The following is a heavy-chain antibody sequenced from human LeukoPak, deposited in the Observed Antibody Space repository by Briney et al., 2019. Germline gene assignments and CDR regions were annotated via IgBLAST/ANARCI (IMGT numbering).Heavy chain of an antibody. D-gene: IGHD6-13*01. Sequence: SETLSLTCTVSGGSISSSSYYWSWIRQPPGKGLEWIGYIYYSGSTNYNPSLKSRVTISVDTSKNQFSLKLSSVTAADTAVYYCARTGYSSRGANYYYYYMDVWGKGTTVTVSS. CDR1: GGSISSSSYY. V-gene: IGHV4-61*01. J-gene: IGHJ6*03. CDR2: IYYSGST. CDR3: ARTGYSSRGANYYYYYMDV.